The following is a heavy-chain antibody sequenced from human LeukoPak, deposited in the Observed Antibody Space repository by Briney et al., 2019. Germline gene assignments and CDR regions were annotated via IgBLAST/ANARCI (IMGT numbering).Heavy chain of an antibody. Sequence: GGSLRLSCAASGFTVSSNYMSWVRQAPGKGLEGVSVIYSGGSTYYADSVKGRFTISRHNSKNTLYLQMNSLRAEDTAVYYCARRDPAAAGNAFDIWGQGTMVTVSS. CDR2: IYSGGST. CDR1: GFTVSSNY. J-gene: IGHJ3*02. V-gene: IGHV3-53*04. D-gene: IGHD6-13*01. CDR3: ARRDPAAAGNAFDI.